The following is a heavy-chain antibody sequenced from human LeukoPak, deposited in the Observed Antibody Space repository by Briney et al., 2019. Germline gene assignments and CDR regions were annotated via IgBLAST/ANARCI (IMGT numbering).Heavy chain of an antibody. CDR2: IYSGDST. J-gene: IGHJ4*02. D-gene: IGHD6-19*01. CDR1: GFIVSSNY. CDR3: TTDSEQWLGFDY. Sequence: GGSLRLSCAASGFIVSSNYMSWVRQSPGKGLEWVSVIYSGDSTYYSDSVKDRFTISRDNSKNTLYLQMNSLRAEDTAVYYCTTDSEQWLGFDYWGQGTLVTVSS. V-gene: IGHV3-66*01.